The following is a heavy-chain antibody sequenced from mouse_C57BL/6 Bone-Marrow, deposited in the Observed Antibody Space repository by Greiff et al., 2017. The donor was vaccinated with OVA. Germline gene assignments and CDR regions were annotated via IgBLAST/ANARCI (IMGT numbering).Heavy chain of an antibody. D-gene: IGHD4-1*01. V-gene: IGHV1-81*01. Sequence: QVQLKESGAELARPGASVKLSCKASGYTFTSYGISWVKQRTGQGLEWIGEIYPRGGNTYYNEKFKGKATLTADKSSSTAYMELRSLTSEDSAVYFCEGTGRYFDYWGQGTTLTVSS. CDR3: EGTGRYFDY. CDR2: IYPRGGNT. J-gene: IGHJ2*01. CDR1: GYTFTSYG.